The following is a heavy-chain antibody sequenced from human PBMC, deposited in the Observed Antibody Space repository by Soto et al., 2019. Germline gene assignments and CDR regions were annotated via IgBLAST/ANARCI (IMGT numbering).Heavy chain of an antibody. CDR2: IYYSGRT. Sequence: QLQLQESGPGLVKPSETLSLTCTVSGGSISSSSYYWGWIRQPPGKGLEWIGSIYYSGRTYYNPSLKRRVTIPVNTSKKQFPLKLSSVTASDTAVYYCARYMAGPTNFDYWGQGTLVTVSS. D-gene: IGHD6-19*01. J-gene: IGHJ4*02. CDR1: GGSISSSSYY. CDR3: ARYMAGPTNFDY. V-gene: IGHV4-39*01.